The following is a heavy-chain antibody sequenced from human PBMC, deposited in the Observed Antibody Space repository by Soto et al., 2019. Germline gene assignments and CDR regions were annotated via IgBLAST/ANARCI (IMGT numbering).Heavy chain of an antibody. D-gene: IGHD1-1*01. V-gene: IGHV4-34*01. CDR3: ARQEARNRADY. CDR2: INHSGST. CDR1: GGSFSGYY. J-gene: IGHJ4*02. Sequence: QVQLQQWGAGLLKPSETLSLTCAVYGGSFSGYYWSWIRQPPGKGLEWIGEINHSGSTNYNPSLKSRVTISVDTAKNQFSLKLSTVTAADTAVYYCARQEARNRADYWCQGTLVTVSS.